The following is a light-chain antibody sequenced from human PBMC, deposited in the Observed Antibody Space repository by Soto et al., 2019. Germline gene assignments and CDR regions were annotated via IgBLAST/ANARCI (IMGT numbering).Light chain of an antibody. CDR2: AAS. CDR3: QQSSNWPPEIT. J-gene: IGKJ5*01. CDR1: ESIGTS. Sequence: DIQRTKSPSSLSAFVGDRVTITCRASESIGTSLNWYQQKQGKAPKVLIYAASTLQSGVPSRFSGSGSGTDFIPTIRRLETEDFAVYYCQQSSNWPPEITFGQGTRLAIK. V-gene: IGKV1-39*01.